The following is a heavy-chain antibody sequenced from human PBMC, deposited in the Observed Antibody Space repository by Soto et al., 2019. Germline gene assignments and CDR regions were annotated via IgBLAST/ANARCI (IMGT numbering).Heavy chain of an antibody. D-gene: IGHD6-19*01. CDR3: ATDGVAAGNINFDY. Sequence: GASVKVSCKASGYMFTKSAMHWVRQAPGQRLEWMGWISGDSGNTKYSPKLQDRVTITRDTSASTAYMELSSLRSEDTALYYCATDGVAAGNINFDYWGQGPLVTVSS. J-gene: IGHJ4*01. V-gene: IGHV1-3*01. CDR1: GYMFTKSA. CDR2: ISGDSGNT.